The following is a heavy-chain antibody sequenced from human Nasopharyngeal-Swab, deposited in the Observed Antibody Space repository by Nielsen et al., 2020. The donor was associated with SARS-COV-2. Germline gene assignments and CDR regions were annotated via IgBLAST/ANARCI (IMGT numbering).Heavy chain of an antibody. CDR3: ARPGYDSSGYTSYFDY. V-gene: IGHV4-39*01. CDR2: IYYSGST. Sequence: WIRQPPGKGLEWIGSIYYSGSTYYNPSLKSRVTISVDTSKNQFSLKLSSVPAADTAVYYCARPGYDSSGYTSYFDYWGQGTLVTVSS. J-gene: IGHJ4*02. D-gene: IGHD3-22*01.